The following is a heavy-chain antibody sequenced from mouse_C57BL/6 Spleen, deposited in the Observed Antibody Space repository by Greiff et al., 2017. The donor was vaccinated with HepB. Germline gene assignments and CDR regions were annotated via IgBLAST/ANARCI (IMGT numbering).Heavy chain of an antibody. Sequence: VKLQESGAELARPGASVKLSCKASGYTFTSYGISWVKQRTGQGLEWIGEIYPRSGNTYYNEKFKGKATLTADKSSSTAYMELRSLTSEDSAVYFCARKELSNWHYFDYWGQGTTLTVSS. CDR3: ARKELSNWHYFDY. CDR2: IYPRSGNT. D-gene: IGHD4-1*02. J-gene: IGHJ2*01. V-gene: IGHV1-81*01. CDR1: GYTFTSYG.